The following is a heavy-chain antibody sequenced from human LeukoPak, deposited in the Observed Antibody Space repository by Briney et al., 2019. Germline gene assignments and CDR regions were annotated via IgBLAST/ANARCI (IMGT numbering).Heavy chain of an antibody. Sequence: GESLQISCKGSGPTFTNYWIGWVRQAPGHGLEWMGWINTNTGHPTDAQGFTGRFVFSLDTSVSTAYLQISSLEAEDTAVYYCASFFCISAVCYYLDYWGQGTLVTVSS. V-gene: IGHV7-4-1*02. J-gene: IGHJ4*02. CDR3: ASFFCISAVCYYLDY. CDR1: GPTFTNYW. D-gene: IGHD2-8*01. CDR2: INTNTGHP.